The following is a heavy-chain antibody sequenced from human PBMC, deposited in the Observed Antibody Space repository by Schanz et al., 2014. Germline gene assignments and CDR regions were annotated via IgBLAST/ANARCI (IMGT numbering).Heavy chain of an antibody. CDR1: GFTFRGYA. CDR2: ISGSGGNT. CDR3: AKDAENTAMITDYFDY. D-gene: IGHD5-18*01. V-gene: IGHV3-23*01. J-gene: IGHJ4*02. Sequence: EVQLLESGGGLVQPGGSLRLSCAASGFTFRGYAMSWVRQAPGRGLEWVSIISGSGGNTYYADAVRGRFTISRDNSKTTVYLQMNSLRAEDTAVYYCAKDAENTAMITDYFDYWGQGTLVTFSS.